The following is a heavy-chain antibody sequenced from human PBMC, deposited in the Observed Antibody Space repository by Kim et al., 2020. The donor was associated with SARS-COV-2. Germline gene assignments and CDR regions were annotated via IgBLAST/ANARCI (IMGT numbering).Heavy chain of an antibody. D-gene: IGHD3-10*01. J-gene: IGHJ4*02. CDR2: IRSKAYGGTT. Sequence: GGSLRLSCTASGFTFGDDAMSWFRQAPGKGLEGGGLIRSKAYGGTTEYAASVKGRFTISRDDSKSIAYLQMNSLKTEDTAVYYCTSLWFGELDLPQRPDYWGQGTLVTVSS. CDR3: TSLWFGELDLPQRPDY. V-gene: IGHV3-49*03. CDR1: GFTFGDDA.